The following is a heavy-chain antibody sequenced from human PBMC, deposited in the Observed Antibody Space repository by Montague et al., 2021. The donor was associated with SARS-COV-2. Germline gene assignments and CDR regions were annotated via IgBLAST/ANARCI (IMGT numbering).Heavy chain of an antibody. CDR3: VTADRRDPDTPHLYYYKGMDL. D-gene: IGHD2-15*01. CDR2: VFYRGRST. Sequence: SETLSLTCTVSGDSISTSNWSCFLQPPAEELLWSVYVFYRGRSTNYTPSLSSRIIIADTTKNQVSLKLVSVTAAAAAVYYWVTADRRDPDTPHLYYYKGMDLWGQGTTVTVSS. V-gene: IGHV4-59*01. J-gene: IGHJ6*02. CDR1: GDSISTSN.